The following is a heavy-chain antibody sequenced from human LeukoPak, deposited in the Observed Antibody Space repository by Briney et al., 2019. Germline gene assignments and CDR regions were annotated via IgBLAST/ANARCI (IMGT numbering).Heavy chain of an antibody. Sequence: PGGSLRLSCAASGFTFSSYSMHWVRQAPGKGLEWVSSISSSSSYIYYADSVKGRFTISRDIAKNSLYLKLNSLRAEDTAVYYCARGFGYDFGLYFDYWGQGTLVTVSS. D-gene: IGHD3-3*01. J-gene: IGHJ4*02. CDR3: ARGFGYDFGLYFDY. CDR1: GFTFSSYS. CDR2: ISSSSSYI. V-gene: IGHV3-21*01.